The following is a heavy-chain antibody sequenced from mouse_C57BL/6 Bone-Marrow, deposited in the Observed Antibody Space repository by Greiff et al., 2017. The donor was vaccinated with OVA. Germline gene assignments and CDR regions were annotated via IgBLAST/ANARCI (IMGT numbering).Heavy chain of an antibody. CDR3: ARDYYGSSWYFDV. CDR1: GYTFTSYG. CDR2: IYPRSGNT. Sequence: QVQLQQSGAELARPGASVKLSCKASGYTFTSYGISWVKQRPGQGLEWIGEIYPRSGNTYYNEKFKGKATLTADKSSSTAYMELRSLTSEDSAVYFCARDYYGSSWYFDVWGTGTTVTVSS. D-gene: IGHD1-1*01. J-gene: IGHJ1*03. V-gene: IGHV1-81*01.